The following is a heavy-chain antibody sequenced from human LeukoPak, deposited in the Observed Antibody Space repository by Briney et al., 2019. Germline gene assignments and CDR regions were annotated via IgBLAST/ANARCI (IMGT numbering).Heavy chain of an antibody. V-gene: IGHV4-39*01. CDR2: ISYSGNT. J-gene: IGHJ4*02. CDR3: ARYGSGSYRQFDY. Sequence: SETLSLTCTVSGGSISSSDFYWGWIRQPPGKGLEWIGSISYSGNTYYNPSLKSRVTISVDTSKNQFSLKLSSVTAADAAVYYCARYGSGSYRQFDYWGQGTLVTVSS. D-gene: IGHD3-10*01. CDR1: GGSISSSDFY.